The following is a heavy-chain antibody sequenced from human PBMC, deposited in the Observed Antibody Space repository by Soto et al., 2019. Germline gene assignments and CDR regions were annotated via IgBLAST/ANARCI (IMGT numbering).Heavy chain of an antibody. V-gene: IGHV3-30*18. CDR3: AKSVRDYSDSSPTLDY. D-gene: IGHD3-22*01. J-gene: IGHJ4*02. Sequence: GGSLRLSCAASGFTFSSYGMHWVRQAPGKGLEWVAVISYDGRSKYYADSMKGRFTISRDNSKNTLYLQMNSLRAEDTAVYYCAKSVRDYSDSSPTLDYWGQGTLVTVSS. CDR2: ISYDGRSK. CDR1: GFTFSSYG.